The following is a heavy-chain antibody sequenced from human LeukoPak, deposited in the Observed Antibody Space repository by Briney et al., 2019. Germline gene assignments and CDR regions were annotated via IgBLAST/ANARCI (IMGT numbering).Heavy chain of an antibody. D-gene: IGHD2-2*01. CDR1: GYTFTSYD. CDR2: INPSGSRT. V-gene: IGHV1-46*01. J-gene: IGHJ4*02. Sequence: GASVKVSRKASGYTFTSYDINWVRQAPGQGLEWMGIINPSGSRTSYAQKFQGRVTMTRDTSASTVYMELSSLRSEDTAVYYCATICSSTSCYAGGDDYWGQGTLVTVSS. CDR3: ATICSSTSCYAGGDDY.